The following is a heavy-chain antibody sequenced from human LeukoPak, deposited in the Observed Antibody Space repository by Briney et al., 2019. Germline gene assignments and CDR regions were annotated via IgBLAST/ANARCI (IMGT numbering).Heavy chain of an antibody. CDR2: IIPILGIA. CDR3: ARIHVYTAMVPTG. D-gene: IGHD5-18*01. J-gene: IGHJ4*02. Sequence: SVKVSCKASGGTFSSYAISWVRQAPGQGLEWMGRIIPILGIANYAQKFQGRVTITADKSTSTAYMELSSLRSEDTAVYYCARIHVYTAMVPTGWGQGTLVTVSS. CDR1: GGTFSSYA. V-gene: IGHV1-69*04.